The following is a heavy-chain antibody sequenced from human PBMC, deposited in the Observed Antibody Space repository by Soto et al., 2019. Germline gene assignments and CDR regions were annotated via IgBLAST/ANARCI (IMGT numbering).Heavy chain of an antibody. CDR3: TTDWKNSGSYYFDY. CDR1: GFTFSNAW. V-gene: IGHV3-15*01. J-gene: IGHJ4*02. D-gene: IGHD1-26*01. Sequence: GGSLRLSCAASGFTFSNAWMSWVRQAPGKGLEWVGRIKSKTDGGTTDYAAPVKGRFTISRDDTKNTLYLQMNSLKTEDTAVYYVTTDWKNSGSYYFDYWGQGTLVTVSS. CDR2: IKSKTDGGTT.